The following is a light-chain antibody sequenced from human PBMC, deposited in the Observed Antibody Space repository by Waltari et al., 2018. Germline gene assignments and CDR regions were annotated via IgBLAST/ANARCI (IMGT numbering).Light chain of an antibody. J-gene: IGKJ2*01. V-gene: IGKV1-33*01. CDR3: QQYDTLPYN. CDR2: DVS. CDR1: HGISNF. Sequence: DIKMTQSPSSLSAYVGDRVTITCQASHGISNFLNWYQHKPGKTPTLMIYDVSNLETGVTSRSSGGGSGTDFTLTITSLQPEDIATYYCQQYDTLPYNFGPGTKLEIK.